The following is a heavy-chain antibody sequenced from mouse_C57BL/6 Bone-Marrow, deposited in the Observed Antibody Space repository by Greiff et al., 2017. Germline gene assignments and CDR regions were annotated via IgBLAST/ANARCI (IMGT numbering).Heavy chain of an antibody. CDR2: INPSTGGT. J-gene: IGHJ3*01. CDR3: TRYDCYYEGWFAY. Sequence: VQLQQSGPELVKPGASVKISCKASGYSFTGYYMNWVKQSPEKSLEWIGEINPSTGGTTYNQKFKAKATLTVDKSSSTAYMQLKSLTSEDSAVYYCTRYDCYYEGWFAYWGQGTLVTVSA. V-gene: IGHV1-42*01. CDR1: GYSFTGYY. D-gene: IGHD2-3*01.